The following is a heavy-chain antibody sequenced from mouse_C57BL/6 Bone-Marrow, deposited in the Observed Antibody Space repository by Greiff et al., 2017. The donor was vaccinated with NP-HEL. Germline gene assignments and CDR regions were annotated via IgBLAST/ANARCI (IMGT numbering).Heavy chain of an antibody. V-gene: IGHV3-6*01. D-gene: IGHD1-1*01. CDR1: GYSITSGYY. Sequence: EVQLQQSGPGLVKPSQSLSLTCSVTGYSITSGYYCNWIRQFPGNKLEWMGYISYDGSNNYNPSLKNRIAITRDTSKNQFFLKLNSVTTEDTATYYCARCGYYYGSSYDFDDWGQGTTLTVSS. J-gene: IGHJ2*01. CDR3: ARCGYYYGSSYDFDD. CDR2: ISYDGSN.